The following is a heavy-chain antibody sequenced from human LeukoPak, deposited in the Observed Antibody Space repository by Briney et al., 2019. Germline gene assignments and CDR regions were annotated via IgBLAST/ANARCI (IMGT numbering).Heavy chain of an antibody. Sequence: AASVKISCKACGYTFTGYYIHWVRQAPGQGLEWMGWIHPNSGGTKYAQKFQGRVTMTRDTSISTAYMELSSLRSDDTAVYFCARRPSGSFDYWGQGTLVTVSS. CDR3: ARRPSGSFDY. CDR2: IHPNSGGT. V-gene: IGHV1-2*02. D-gene: IGHD1-26*01. CDR1: GYTFTGYY. J-gene: IGHJ4*02.